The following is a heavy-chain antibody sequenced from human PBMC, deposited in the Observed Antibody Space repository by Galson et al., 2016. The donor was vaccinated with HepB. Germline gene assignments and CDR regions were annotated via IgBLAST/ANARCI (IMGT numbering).Heavy chain of an antibody. V-gene: IGHV5-10-1*01. D-gene: IGHD3-9*01. J-gene: IGHJ6*02. Sequence: QSGAEVKKPGESLRISCKGSGYSFTSYWISWVRQMPGKGLEWVGRIDPNDSYASYSPSFQGHVTISADKSINTAYLQWGSLKASDTAIYYCARHYYDILTGCYTLRGFDVWGQGTTVTVSS. CDR2: IDPNDSYA. CDR3: ARHYYDILTGCYTLRGFDV. CDR1: GYSFTSYW.